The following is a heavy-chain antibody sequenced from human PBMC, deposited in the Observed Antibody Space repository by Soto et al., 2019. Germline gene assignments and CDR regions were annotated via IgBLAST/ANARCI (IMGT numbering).Heavy chain of an antibody. Sequence: EVQLVESGGDLVQPGGSLRLSCEASGFSFSSYWMTWVRQAPGKRLEYVAIIRQDGSEKKYVDSVMGRFTISRDNAKTSSYLQTNSLRDEDTAVSYCMTTTRDRPFDYWGPGTLVTVSS. CDR2: IRQDGSEK. CDR3: MTTTRDRPFDY. CDR1: GFSFSSYW. J-gene: IGHJ4*02. V-gene: IGHV3-7*03. D-gene: IGHD1-1*01.